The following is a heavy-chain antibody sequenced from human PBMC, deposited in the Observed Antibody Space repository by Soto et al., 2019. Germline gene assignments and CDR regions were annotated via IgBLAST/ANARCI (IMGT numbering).Heavy chain of an antibody. J-gene: IGHJ3*02. CDR3: VKPYFDFWSGDYGAAKDDGFDI. D-gene: IGHD3-3*01. CDR1: GFTFSSYS. Sequence: DVQLLQSGVGLVQPGGSLRLSCEASGFTFSSYSINWVRQAPGTGLEWVSGISGNGRITHYADSVKGRFTISRDNSKNALYLEMNNLRAEDTARYYCVKPYFDFWSGDYGAAKDDGFDIWGQGTMFTVSS. CDR2: ISGNGRIT. V-gene: IGHV3-23*01.